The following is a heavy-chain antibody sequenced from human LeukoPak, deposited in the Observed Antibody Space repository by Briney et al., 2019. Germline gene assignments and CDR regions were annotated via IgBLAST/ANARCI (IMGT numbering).Heavy chain of an antibody. V-gene: IGHV4-4*07. D-gene: IGHD2-2*01. J-gene: IGHJ4*02. Sequence: PSETLSLTCTVSGGSISSHYWSWIRQPAGKGLEWIGRIYTSGSTNYNPSLKSRVTISVDKSKNQFSLKLSSVTAADTAVYYCARSGYCSSTSCYAVDYFDYWGQGTLVTVSS. CDR2: IYTSGST. CDR1: GGSISSHY. CDR3: ARSGYCSSTSCYAVDYFDY.